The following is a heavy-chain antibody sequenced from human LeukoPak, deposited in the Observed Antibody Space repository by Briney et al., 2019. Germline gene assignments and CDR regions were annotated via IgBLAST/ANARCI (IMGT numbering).Heavy chain of an antibody. CDR2: ICYSGST. D-gene: IGHD6-13*01. CDR1: GGSINSYY. Sequence: PSETLSLTCTVSGGSINSYYWSWIRQPPGKGLEWIGYICYSGSTNYNPSLKSRVTISVDTSKNQFSLKLNSVTAADTAVYYCTRHQVVRHYPDNWFDPWGQGTLVTASS. CDR3: TRHQVVRHYPDNWFDP. V-gene: IGHV4-59*01. J-gene: IGHJ5*02.